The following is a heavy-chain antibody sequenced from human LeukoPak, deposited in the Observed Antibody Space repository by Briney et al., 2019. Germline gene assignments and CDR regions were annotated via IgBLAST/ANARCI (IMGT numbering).Heavy chain of an antibody. V-gene: IGHV4-34*01. D-gene: IGHD6-13*01. Sequence: PSETLSLTCAAYGGSFSGYYWSWIRQPPGKGLEWIGEINHSGSTNYNPSLKSRVTISVDTSKNQFSLKLSSVTAADTAVYYCAREGLSTGYSSSWPTRLFDYWGQGTLVTVSS. CDR3: AREGLSTGYSSSWPTRLFDY. J-gene: IGHJ4*02. CDR2: INHSGST. CDR1: GGSFSGYY.